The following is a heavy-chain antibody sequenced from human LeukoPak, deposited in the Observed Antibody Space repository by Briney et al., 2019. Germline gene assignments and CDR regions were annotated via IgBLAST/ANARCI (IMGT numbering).Heavy chain of an antibody. CDR3: AKDLLVGYDSSGYYFDY. Sequence: GGSLRLSCAASGFTFSSYAMSWVRQAPGKGLDWVSAISGSGGSTYYADSVKGRFTISRDNSKNTLYLQMNSLRAEDTAVYYCAKDLLVGYDSSGYYFDYWGQGTLVTVSS. CDR1: GFTFSSYA. V-gene: IGHV3-23*01. D-gene: IGHD3-22*01. CDR2: ISGSGGST. J-gene: IGHJ4*02.